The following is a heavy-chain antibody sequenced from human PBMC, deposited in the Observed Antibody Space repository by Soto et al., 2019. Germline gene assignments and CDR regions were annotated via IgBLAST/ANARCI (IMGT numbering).Heavy chain of an antibody. CDR1: GGSISSGGYS. CDR2: IYDSGSS. V-gene: IGHV4-30-2*01. D-gene: IGHD3-3*01. Sequence: QLQLQESGSGLVKSSQTLSLTCAVSGGSISSGGYSWSWIRQPPGKGLEWIGSIYDSGSSYYNPSLMSRVTVSLNRSKNQFSRKLTSVTTADTAVHYCARMNRDFDNWFDPWGQGTLVTVSS. CDR3: ARMNRDFDNWFDP. J-gene: IGHJ5*02.